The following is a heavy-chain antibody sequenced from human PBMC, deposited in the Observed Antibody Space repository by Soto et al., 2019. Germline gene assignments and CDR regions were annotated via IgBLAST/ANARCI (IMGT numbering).Heavy chain of an antibody. D-gene: IGHD2-15*01. CDR1: GYIFTAYS. Sequence: QVQLVQSGAEVKKPGASVKVSCKASGYIFTAYSMHWVRQAPGQGLEWMGVVNPSGGSTNYAQKFQGRITMTRETSTSTVYMDLSSLTSEDTAVYYCAREENCSDGICYSEYCQRWGQGTLVTVSS. J-gene: IGHJ1*01. CDR2: VNPSGGST. CDR3: AREENCSDGICYSEYCQR. V-gene: IGHV1-46*01.